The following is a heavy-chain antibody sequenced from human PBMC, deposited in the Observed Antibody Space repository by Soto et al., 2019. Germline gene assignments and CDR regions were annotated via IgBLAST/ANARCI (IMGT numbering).Heavy chain of an antibody. CDR1: GYTFTSYA. V-gene: IGHV1-3*01. D-gene: IGHD2-15*01. Sequence: ASVKVSCKASGYTFTSYAMHWVRQAPGQRLEWMGWINAGNGNTKYSQKFQARVTISRDTSASTVYLQLSSLRSADTAVYYCARVRGGYCAGGSCSEAWFDPWGQGTLVTVSS. CDR3: ARVRGGYCAGGSCSEAWFDP. J-gene: IGHJ5*02. CDR2: INAGNGNT.